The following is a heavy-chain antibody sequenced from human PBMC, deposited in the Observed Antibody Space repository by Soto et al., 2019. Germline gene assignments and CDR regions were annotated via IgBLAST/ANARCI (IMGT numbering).Heavy chain of an antibody. V-gene: IGHV3-7*01. CDR2: IKPDGSEK. J-gene: IGHJ5*02. CDR1: GFSFSSYW. Sequence: EVQLVESGGGLVQPGGSLRLSCAASGFSFSSYWMSWVRQAPGKGLERVAYIKPDGSEKYYMDSVNGRFTIARDNAKNSLYLQMDSLRAEDTAVYYCARAYTWGQGTLVNVSS. D-gene: IGHD1-1*01. CDR3: ARAYT.